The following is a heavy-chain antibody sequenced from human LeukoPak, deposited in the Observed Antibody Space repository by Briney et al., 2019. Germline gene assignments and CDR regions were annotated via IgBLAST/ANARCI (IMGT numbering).Heavy chain of an antibody. V-gene: IGHV3-23*01. Sequence: ETLSLTCTVSGGSISSYYWSWVRQAPGKGLEWVSAISGSGGSTYYADSVEGRFTISRDNSKNTLYLQMNSLRAEDTAVYYCAKSLPLDSDAFDIWGQGTMVTVSS. D-gene: IGHD3/OR15-3a*01. J-gene: IGHJ3*02. CDR3: AKSLPLDSDAFDI. CDR2: ISGSGGST. CDR1: GGSISSYY.